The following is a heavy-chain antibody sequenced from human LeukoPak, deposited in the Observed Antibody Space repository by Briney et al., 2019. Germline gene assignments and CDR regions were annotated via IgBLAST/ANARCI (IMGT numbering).Heavy chain of an antibody. V-gene: IGHV1-18*04. CDR2: LSAYNGNT. D-gene: IGHD6-13*01. Sequence: ASVKVSCKASGYTFTSYGISWVRQAPGQGLEWMGWLSAYNGNTNYAQKLQGRVTMTTDTSTSTAYMELRSLRSDDTAVYYCARQYSSSWYGNWFDPWGQGTLVTVSS. CDR3: ARQYSSSWYGNWFDP. J-gene: IGHJ5*02. CDR1: GYTFTSYG.